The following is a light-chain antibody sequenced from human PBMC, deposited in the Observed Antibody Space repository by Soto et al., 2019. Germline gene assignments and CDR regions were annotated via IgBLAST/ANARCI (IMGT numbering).Light chain of an antibody. CDR3: MQGRHWPNT. V-gene: IGKV2-30*02. CDR1: QSLVHSDGHTY. Sequence: DVVLTQSPLSLPVTLGQLASISCRSSQSLVHSDGHTYLSWFQQRPGQSPRRLIYKVSNRDSGVPDRLSGSGSGTDFTLKISRVEAEDVGVYYCMQGRHWPNTFGGGTKVEIK. J-gene: IGKJ4*01. CDR2: KVS.